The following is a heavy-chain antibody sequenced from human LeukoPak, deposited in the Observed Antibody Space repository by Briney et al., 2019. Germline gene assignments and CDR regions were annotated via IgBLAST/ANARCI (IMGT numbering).Heavy chain of an antibody. D-gene: IGHD3-16*01. J-gene: IGHJ4*02. CDR2: IKQDGSEK. CDR3: ARPRYDYVWGSYSLDY. V-gene: IGHV3-7*01. CDR1: GFTFSSYW. Sequence: GGSLRLSCAASGFTFSSYWMSWVRQAPGKGLEWVANIKQDGSEKYYVDSVKGRFTISRDNAKNSLYLQMNSLRAEDTAVYYCARPRYDYVWGSYSLDYWGQGTLVTVSS.